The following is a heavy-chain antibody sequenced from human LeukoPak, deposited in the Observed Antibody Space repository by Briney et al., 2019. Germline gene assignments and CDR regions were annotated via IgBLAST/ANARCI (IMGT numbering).Heavy chain of an antibody. CDR2: ISGSGGTT. CDR1: GITFRSCA. J-gene: IGHJ4*02. CDR3: AKRAPYYCDN. V-gene: IGHV3-23*01. Sequence: GGSLRLSCAASGITFRSCAITWVSQAPGKGLEWVSAISGSGGTTYYPDSVKGRFIISRDNSKNTVYLQINSLRAEDTAVYNCAKRAPYYCDNWGQGTLVTVSS.